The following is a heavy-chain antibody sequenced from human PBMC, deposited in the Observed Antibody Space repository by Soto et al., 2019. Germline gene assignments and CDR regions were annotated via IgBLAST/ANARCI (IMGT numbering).Heavy chain of an antibody. V-gene: IGHV1-8*02. Sequence: ASVKVSCKASGDTFTANYIHWVRQAPGQGFEWLGWMDPNSGSTGYAQNFQGRITMTRNISRNTAHMELSSLQSEDTAVYYCARERKFDFWRKGLDVWGQGTTVTVSS. D-gene: IGHD3-3*01. CDR3: ARERKFDFWRKGLDV. J-gene: IGHJ6*02. CDR2: MDPNSGST. CDR1: GDTFTANY.